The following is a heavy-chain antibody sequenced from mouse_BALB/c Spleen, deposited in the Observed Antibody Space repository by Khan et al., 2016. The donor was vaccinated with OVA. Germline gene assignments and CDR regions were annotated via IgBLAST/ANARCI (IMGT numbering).Heavy chain of an antibody. V-gene: IGHV5-17*02. D-gene: IGHD2-3*01. J-gene: IGHJ2*01. CDR1: GFTFSSFG. CDR2: ISSGSSTI. CDR3: ARTGYYYFDY. Sequence: EVELVESGGGLVQTGGSRKLSCAASGFTFSSFGMHWVRPAPEKGLEWVAYISSGSSTIYYADTVKGRFTISRDNPKNTLFLQMTSLRSEDTAMYYCARTGYYYFDYWGQGTTLTVSS.